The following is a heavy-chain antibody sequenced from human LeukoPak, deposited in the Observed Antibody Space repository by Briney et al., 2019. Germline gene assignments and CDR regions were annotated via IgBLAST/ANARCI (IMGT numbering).Heavy chain of an antibody. J-gene: IGHJ4*02. V-gene: IGHV1-2*02. CDR2: INPNSGGT. CDR1: GYIFTGSY. Sequence: ASVQLSCEASGYIFTGSYMHWVRQAPVQWHEWMGGINPNSGGTNYGKKFQGRVTMTRDTSISTAYMELSRLRSDDTAVYYCARVPAQAAGTRNFDYWGQGTLGTVSS. D-gene: IGHD6-13*01. CDR3: ARVPAQAAGTRNFDY.